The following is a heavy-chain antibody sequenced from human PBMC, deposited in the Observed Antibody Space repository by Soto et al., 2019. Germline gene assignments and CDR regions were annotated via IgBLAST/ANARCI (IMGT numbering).Heavy chain of an antibody. CDR2: IIPIQGKA. Sequence: QVQLVHSGAELKKPGSSVKVSCEASGGSFISYSFTWVRQAPGQGLEWMGRIIPIQGKANYALKFQDRVTITADRSTRTGYMELRSLRPEDTAVYYCAKSLLFVDHAYMDVWGKGTTVTVSS. D-gene: IGHD2-21*01. CDR3: AKSLLFVDHAYMDV. CDR1: GGSFISYS. J-gene: IGHJ6*03. V-gene: IGHV1-69*02.